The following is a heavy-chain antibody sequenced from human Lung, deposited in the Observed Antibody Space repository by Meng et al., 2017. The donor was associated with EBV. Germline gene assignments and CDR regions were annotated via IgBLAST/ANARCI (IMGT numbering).Heavy chain of an antibody. Sequence: QVQLPQSGPDMAKPSQTLPLTRVISGDSVSSSSAAWTWIRRSPARGLEWLGRTYYRSKWYNDYAVFVKSRITINPDTSKNQFSLHLNSVTPEDTAVYYCARGATSVFDLWGRGTLVTVSS. J-gene: IGHJ2*01. CDR1: GDSVSSSSAA. CDR2: TYYRSKWYN. V-gene: IGHV6-1*01. CDR3: ARGATSVFDL.